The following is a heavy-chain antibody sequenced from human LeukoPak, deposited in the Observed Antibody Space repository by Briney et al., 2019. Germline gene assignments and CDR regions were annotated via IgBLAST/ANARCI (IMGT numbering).Heavy chain of an antibody. CDR1: GFTFSSHG. Sequence: GGSLRLSCAASGFTFSSHGMSWVRQAPGKGLEWVGFIRSKAYGGTTEYAASVKGRFTISRDDSKSIAYLQMNSLKTEDTAVYYCTRVMVRGVTINYFDYWGQGTLVTVSS. CDR2: IRSKAYGGTT. V-gene: IGHV3-49*04. D-gene: IGHD3-10*01. CDR3: TRVMVRGVTINYFDY. J-gene: IGHJ4*02.